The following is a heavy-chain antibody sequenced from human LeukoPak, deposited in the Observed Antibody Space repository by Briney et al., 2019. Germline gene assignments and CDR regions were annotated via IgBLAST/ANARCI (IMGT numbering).Heavy chain of an antibody. CDR1: GYSFTSYW. V-gene: IGHV5-51*01. Sequence: GESLKISCKGSGYSFTSYWIGWVRQMPGKGLEWMGIIYPGGSDTRYSPSFQGQVTISADKSISTAYLQWSSLKASDTAMYYCARVPGIAVEGYYYYYMDVWGKGTTVTVSS. CDR3: ARVPGIAVEGYYYYYMDV. CDR2: IYPGGSDT. J-gene: IGHJ6*03. D-gene: IGHD6-19*01.